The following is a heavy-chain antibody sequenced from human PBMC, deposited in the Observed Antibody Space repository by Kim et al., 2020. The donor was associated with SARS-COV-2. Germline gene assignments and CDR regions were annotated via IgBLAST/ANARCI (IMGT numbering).Heavy chain of an antibody. J-gene: IGHJ4*02. Sequence: SVKVSCKASGGTFSSYAISWVRQAPGQGLEWMGRIIPILGIANYAQKFQGRVTITADKSTSTAYMELSSLRSEDTAVYYCARAGADPIAIRGVTTYYWGQGTLVTVSS. CDR2: IIPILGIA. CDR1: GGTFSSYA. D-gene: IGHD3-10*01. CDR3: ARAGADPIAIRGVTTYY. V-gene: IGHV1-69*04.